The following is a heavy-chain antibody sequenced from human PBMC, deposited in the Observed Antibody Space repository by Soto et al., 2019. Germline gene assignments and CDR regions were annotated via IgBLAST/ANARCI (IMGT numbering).Heavy chain of an antibody. CDR2: IYSGGST. Sequence: QVQLQESGPGLVKPSETLSLTCTVSGGFVNSDTHSWSWIRQTPGKRLEWIGFIYSGGSTKNPSLRSRVTMSVDTSKNQFSLKLRSVIVADTAVYHCARFVRSCSAITCSTRADVWGQGITVTVSS. CDR3: ARFVRSCSAITCSTRADV. V-gene: IGHV4-61*01. CDR1: GGFVNSDTHS. J-gene: IGHJ6*02. D-gene: IGHD2-15*01.